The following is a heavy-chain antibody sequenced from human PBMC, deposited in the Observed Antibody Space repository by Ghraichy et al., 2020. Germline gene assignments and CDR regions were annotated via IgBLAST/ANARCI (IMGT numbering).Heavy chain of an antibody. V-gene: IGHV3-23*01. D-gene: IGHD1-1*01. CDR2: ICGRSDCK. Sequence: GGSLRLSCAASGFICNNYVMTWVRQAPGKGLEWVSSICGRSDCKNYADSVRGRFTISRDNSKDTLFLQMHSLSADDTAVYYCSKGRGPGTLDFFDPWGQGTLVTVSS. CDR3: SKGRGPGTLDFFDP. CDR1: GFICNNYV. J-gene: IGHJ5*02.